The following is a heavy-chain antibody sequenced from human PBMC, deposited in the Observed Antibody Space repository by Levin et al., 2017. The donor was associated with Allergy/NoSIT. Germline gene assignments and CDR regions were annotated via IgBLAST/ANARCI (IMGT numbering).Heavy chain of an antibody. CDR3: ARGGITGTTNPDAAFDI. D-gene: IGHD1-7*01. J-gene: IGHJ3*02. Sequence: SPTLSLTCAISGDSVSSTSAAWNWIRQSPSRGLEWLGRTYYRSKWYNDYAVSVKSRITINPDTSKNQFSLQLNSVTPEDTAVYYCARGGITGTTNPDAAFDIWGQGTMVTVSS. CDR1: GDSVSSTSAA. CDR2: TYYRSKWYN. V-gene: IGHV6-1*01.